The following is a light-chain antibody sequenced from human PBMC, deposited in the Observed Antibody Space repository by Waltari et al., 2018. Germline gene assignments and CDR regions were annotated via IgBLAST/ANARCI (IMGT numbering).Light chain of an antibody. CDR2: DVS. V-gene: IGLV2-14*03. Sequence: QSALTQPASVSGSPGQSITISCTATSSDVGGYKYVSWHQQHPGKAPKLIIYDVSNRPSGVSNRFSGSKSGNTASLTISGLQAEDEAEYFCSSYTSARTWVFGGGTKLTVL. CDR1: SSDVGGYKY. CDR3: SSYTSARTWV. J-gene: IGLJ3*02.